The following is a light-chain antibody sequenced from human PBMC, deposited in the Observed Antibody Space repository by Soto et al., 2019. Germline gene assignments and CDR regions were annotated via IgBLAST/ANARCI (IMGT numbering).Light chain of an antibody. Sequence: DIQMTQSPSTLSASVGDRVTITCRASQSISSWLAWYQQKPGKAPKLLIYDASSLESGVPSRFSGGGSGTEFTLPISSLQPDDFATYYCQQYNSYSRYTFGQGTKLEIK. CDR1: QSISSW. V-gene: IGKV1-5*01. CDR2: DAS. J-gene: IGKJ2*01. CDR3: QQYNSYSRYT.